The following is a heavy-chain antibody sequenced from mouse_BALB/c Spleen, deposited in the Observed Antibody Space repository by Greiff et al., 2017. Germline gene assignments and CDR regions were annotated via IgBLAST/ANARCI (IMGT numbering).Heavy chain of an antibody. CDR1: GFSLTSYE. Sequence: VKLMESGPGLVPPSQTLSITCTVSGFSLTSYEISWIRQPPGKGLEWLGEIWTGGGTNYNSAFMSRLSISKDNSKSQVFLKMNSLQTDDTAIYYCVRGPYAMDYWGQGTSVTVSS. J-gene: IGHJ4*01. V-gene: IGHV2-9-2*01. CDR2: IWTGGGT. CDR3: VRGPYAMDY.